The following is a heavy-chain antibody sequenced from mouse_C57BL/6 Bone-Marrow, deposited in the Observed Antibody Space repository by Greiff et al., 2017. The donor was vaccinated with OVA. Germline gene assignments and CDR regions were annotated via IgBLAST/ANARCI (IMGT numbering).Heavy chain of an antibody. CDR1: GFTFRSYA. V-gene: IGHV5-4*01. J-gene: IGHJ1*03. CDR3: ASYSIWDLDV. CDR2: ISDGGSYT. Sequence: EVQGVESGGGLVPPGGSLKLSCAASGFTFRSYAMSWVRQTPEKRLEWVATISDGGSYTYYPATVKCRFTISRDNAKNNLNLKRSHLKSKDTAMYDCASYSIWDLDVWGTGTTVTVAA. D-gene: IGHD2-5*01.